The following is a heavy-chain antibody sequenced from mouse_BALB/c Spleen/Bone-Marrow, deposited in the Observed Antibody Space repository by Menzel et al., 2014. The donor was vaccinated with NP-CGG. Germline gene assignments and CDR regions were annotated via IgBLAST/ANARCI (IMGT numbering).Heavy chain of an antibody. Sequence: VHVKQSGAELVKPGASVKLSCTASGFNIKDTYMHWVKRRPEQGLEWIGRIDPANGNTKYDPKFQGKATITADTSSNTAYLQLSSLTSEDTAVYYCAAYYRYLAWFAYWGQGTLVTVSA. V-gene: IGHV14-3*02. D-gene: IGHD2-14*01. CDR1: GFNIKDTY. J-gene: IGHJ3*01. CDR2: IDPANGNT. CDR3: AAYYRYLAWFAY.